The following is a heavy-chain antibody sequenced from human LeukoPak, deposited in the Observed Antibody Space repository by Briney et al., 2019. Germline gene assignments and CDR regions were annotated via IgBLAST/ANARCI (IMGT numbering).Heavy chain of an antibody. CDR3: ARLSSSWSCMDV. V-gene: IGHV3-30-3*01. CDR1: GFTFSSYA. J-gene: IGHJ6*02. D-gene: IGHD6-13*01. CDR2: ISYDGSNK. Sequence: GGSLRLSCAASGFTFSSYAMHWVRQAPGKGLEWVAVISYDGSNKYYADSVKGRFTISRDNSKNTLYLQMNSLRAEDTAVYYCARLSSSWSCMDVWGQGTTVTVSS.